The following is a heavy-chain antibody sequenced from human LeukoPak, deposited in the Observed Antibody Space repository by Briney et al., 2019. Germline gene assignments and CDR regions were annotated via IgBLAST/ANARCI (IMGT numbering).Heavy chain of an antibody. CDR3: ARDRSREYYGSGSYWFDP. V-gene: IGHV1-8*01. CDR2: MNPNSGNT. Sequence: ASVKVSCKASGYTFTSYDVNWVRQATGQGLEWMGWMNPNSGNTGYAQKFQGRIIMTSDTSISTAYLELSSLRSEDTAVYYCARDRSREYYGSGSYWFDPWGQGTLVTVSS. D-gene: IGHD3-10*01. J-gene: IGHJ5*02. CDR1: GYTFTSYD.